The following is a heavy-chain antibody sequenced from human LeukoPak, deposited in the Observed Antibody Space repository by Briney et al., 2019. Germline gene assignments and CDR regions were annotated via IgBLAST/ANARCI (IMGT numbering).Heavy chain of an antibody. CDR3: ARVNPTVTYAFDI. D-gene: IGHD4-17*01. CDR1: GYTFTSYY. CDR2: INPSGGST. V-gene: IGHV1-46*01. Sequence: ASVKVSCXASGYTFTSYYMHWVRQAPGQGLEWMGIINPSGGSTSYAQKFQGRVTMTRDTSTSTVYMELSSLRSEDTAVYYCARVNPTVTYAFDIWGQGTMVTVSS. J-gene: IGHJ3*02.